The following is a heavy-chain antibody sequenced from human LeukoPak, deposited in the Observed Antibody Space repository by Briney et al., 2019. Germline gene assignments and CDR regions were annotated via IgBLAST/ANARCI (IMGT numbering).Heavy chain of an antibody. D-gene: IGHD3-10*01. Sequence: GRSLRLSCAASGFTFSSYAMHWVRQAPGKGLEWVGVISYEGSNKYYADSVKGRFTISRDNDKNSLYLQMKSLSAEDTAVYYCARAESWFGGLGGYYYGMDVWGKGTTVTVSS. CDR3: ARAESWFGGLGGYYYGMDV. CDR2: ISYEGSNK. J-gene: IGHJ6*04. V-gene: IGHV3-30*04. CDR1: GFTFSSYA.